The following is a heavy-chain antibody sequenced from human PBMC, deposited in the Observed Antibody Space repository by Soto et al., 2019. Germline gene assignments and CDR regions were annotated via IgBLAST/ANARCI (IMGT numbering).Heavy chain of an antibody. V-gene: IGHV3-15*01. D-gene: IGHD1-26*01. Sequence: EVQLVESGGGLVKPGGSLRLSCAASGFSISNAWMTWVRQAPGKGLEWVGRIKRKTDGGTTEYAAPVKGRFTISRDDSKNTLYLQMNSLETEDTAVYYCTTYTYGSSTDWGXGXXVTVSS. CDR3: TTYTYGSSTD. J-gene: IGHJ4*02. CDR2: IKRKTDGGTT. CDR1: GFSISNAW.